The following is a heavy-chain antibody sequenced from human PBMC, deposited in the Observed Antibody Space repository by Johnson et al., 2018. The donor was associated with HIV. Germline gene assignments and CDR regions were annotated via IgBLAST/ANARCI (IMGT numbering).Heavy chain of an antibody. Sequence: VHLVESGGGVVQPGRSLRLSCAASGFTFSRYAMHWVRQAPGKGLEWVAVLSYDGSSKYYADSVKGRLTISRDNSKNTLYLQMNSLRAEDTAVYYCARDVIDAFDIWGQGTMVTVSS. CDR2: LSYDGSSK. V-gene: IGHV3-30-3*01. D-gene: IGHD2-21*01. CDR3: ARDVIDAFDI. J-gene: IGHJ3*02. CDR1: GFTFSRYA.